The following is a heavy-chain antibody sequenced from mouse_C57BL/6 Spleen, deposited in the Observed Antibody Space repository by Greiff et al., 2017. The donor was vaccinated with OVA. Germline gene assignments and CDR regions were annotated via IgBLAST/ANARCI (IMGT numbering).Heavy chain of an antibody. D-gene: IGHD1-1*01. CDR1: GYTFTTYP. Sequence: VKLMESGAELVKPGASVKMSCKASGYTFTTYPIEWMKQNHGKSLEWIGNFHPYNDDTKYNEKFKGKATLTVEKSSSTVYLELSRLTSDDSAVYYCARHYGSSYGFAYWGQGTLVTVSA. CDR2: FHPYNDDT. J-gene: IGHJ3*01. V-gene: IGHV1-47*01. CDR3: ARHYGSSYGFAY.